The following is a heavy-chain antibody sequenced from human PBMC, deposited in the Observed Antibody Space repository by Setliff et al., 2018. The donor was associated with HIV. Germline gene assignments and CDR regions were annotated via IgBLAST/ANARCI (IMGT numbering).Heavy chain of an antibody. CDR1: GPYSISSGFY. CDR2: IYHSGNT. D-gene: IGHD5-12*01. V-gene: IGHV4-38-2*01. Sequence: SETLSLTCAVSGPYSISSGFYWGWIRQPPGKGLEWIGNIYHSGNTYYNPSLKSRVTISVDTSKNRFSLRLTSVTAADTAVYYSARTKADGYNGVFDSWGQGTLVTVSS. CDR3: ARTKADGYNGVFDS. J-gene: IGHJ4*02.